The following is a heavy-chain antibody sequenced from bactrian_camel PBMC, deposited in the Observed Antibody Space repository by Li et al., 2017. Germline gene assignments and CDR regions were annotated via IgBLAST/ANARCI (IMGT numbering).Heavy chain of an antibody. V-gene: IGHV3S40*01. CDR2: ISWSGDST. CDR1: GFTFSSYA. Sequence: VQLVESGGGLVQPGGSLRLSCAASGFTFSSYAMSWVRQAPGKGLEWVSAISWSGDSTNYADSVKGQFTISRDNAKNTVYLQMNSLKPEDTADYYCSPPVTVEPDLCRTFGLWGQGTQVTVS. J-gene: IGHJ6*01. D-gene: IGHD6*01. CDR3: SPPVTVEPDLCRTFGL.